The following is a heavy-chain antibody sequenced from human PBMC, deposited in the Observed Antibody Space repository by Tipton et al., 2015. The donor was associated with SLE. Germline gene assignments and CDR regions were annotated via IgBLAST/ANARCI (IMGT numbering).Heavy chain of an antibody. CDR2: VYSSGST. CDR3: VRQAYYSSGYADY. J-gene: IGHJ4*02. CDR1: GGSIRGYY. V-gene: IGHV4-4*07. D-gene: IGHD3-22*01. Sequence: GLVKPSETLSLTCTVSGGSIRGYYWSWIRQPAGKGLEWIGRVYSSGSTIYNPSIKSRITLSLDTSKNQFYLRVNSVTAADTAVYYCVRQAYYSSGYADYWGQGTLVTVSS.